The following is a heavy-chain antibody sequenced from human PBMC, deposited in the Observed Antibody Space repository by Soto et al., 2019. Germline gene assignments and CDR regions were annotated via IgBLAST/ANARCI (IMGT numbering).Heavy chain of an antibody. V-gene: IGHV1-3*01. Sequence: ASVKVSCKASGYTFTSYAMHWVLQAPGQRLEWMGWINAGNGNTKYSQKFQGRVTITRDTSASTAYMELSSLRSEDTAVYYCAYPPPYCSSTSCPYGMDVWGQGTTVTVSS. D-gene: IGHD2-2*01. CDR2: INAGNGNT. CDR3: AYPPPYCSSTSCPYGMDV. CDR1: GYTFTSYA. J-gene: IGHJ6*02.